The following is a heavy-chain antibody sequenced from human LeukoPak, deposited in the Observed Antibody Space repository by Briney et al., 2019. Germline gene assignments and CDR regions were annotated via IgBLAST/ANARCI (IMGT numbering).Heavy chain of an antibody. CDR1: GFTFSTYW. D-gene: IGHD5/OR15-5a*01. V-gene: IGHV3-48*04. Sequence: SGGSLRLSCAASGFTFSTYWMNWVRQAPGKGLEWVSYISSSGSTIYYADSVKGRFTISRDNAKNSLYLQMNSLRAEDTAVYYCARGMRGPTSTDYYYGMDVWGQGTTVTVSS. CDR2: ISSSGSTI. J-gene: IGHJ6*02. CDR3: ARGMRGPTSTDYYYGMDV.